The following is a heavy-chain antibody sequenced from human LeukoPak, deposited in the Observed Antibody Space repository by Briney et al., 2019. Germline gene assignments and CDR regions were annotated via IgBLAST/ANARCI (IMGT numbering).Heavy chain of an antibody. CDR1: RFTFDDYA. V-gene: IGHV3-9*01. Sequence: GGSLRLSCAASRFTFDDYAMHWVRQAPGKGLEWVSGISWNSGSIGYADSVKGRFTISRDNAKNSLYLQMNSLRAEDTALYYCAKSGGYSYGGYDYWGQGTLVTVSS. D-gene: IGHD5-18*01. CDR2: ISWNSGSI. CDR3: AKSGGYSYGGYDY. J-gene: IGHJ4*02.